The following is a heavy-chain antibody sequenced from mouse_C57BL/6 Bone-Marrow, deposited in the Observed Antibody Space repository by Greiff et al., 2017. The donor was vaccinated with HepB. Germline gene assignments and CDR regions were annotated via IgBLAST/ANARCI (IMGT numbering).Heavy chain of an antibody. CDR3: ARRITTVEDWYFDV. D-gene: IGHD1-1*01. Sequence: QVTLKVSGPGILQPSQTLSLTCSFSVFSLSTFGMGVSWIRQPSGKGLEWLAHIYWDEDKHYKPSLKSRLTISKDTSNNQVFLKITTVDTADTATYYSARRITTVEDWYFDVWGTGTTVTVSS. CDR2: IYWDEDK. CDR1: VFSLSTFGMG. J-gene: IGHJ1*03. V-gene: IGHV8-9*01.